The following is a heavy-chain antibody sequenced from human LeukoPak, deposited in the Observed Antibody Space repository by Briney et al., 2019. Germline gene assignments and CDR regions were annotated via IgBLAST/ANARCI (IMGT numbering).Heavy chain of an antibody. D-gene: IGHD3-22*01. V-gene: IGHV1-2*02. CDR3: ARAGVWDYSDSSGYHNAAFDI. CDR2: MNPNSGGT. J-gene: IGHJ3*02. Sequence: GASVKVSCKASGYTFTSYDINWVRQATGQGLEWMGWMNPNSGGTNYAQKFQGRVTVTRDTSISTAYMDLSRLRSDDTAVYYCARAGVWDYSDSSGYHNAAFDIWGQGTMVTVSS. CDR1: GYTFTSYD.